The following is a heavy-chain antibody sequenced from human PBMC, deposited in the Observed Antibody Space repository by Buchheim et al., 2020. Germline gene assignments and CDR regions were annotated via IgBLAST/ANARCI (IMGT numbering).Heavy chain of an antibody. Sequence: QVQLQQWGAGLLKPSETLSLTCAVYGGSFSGYYWSWIRQPPGKGLEWIGEINHSGSTNYNPSLKSRVTTSVDTSKNQFPLKLSSVTAADTAVYYCARNYDILTGYPDWGQGTL. CDR1: GGSFSGYY. J-gene: IGHJ4*02. D-gene: IGHD3-9*01. CDR3: ARNYDILTGYPD. CDR2: INHSGST. V-gene: IGHV4-34*01.